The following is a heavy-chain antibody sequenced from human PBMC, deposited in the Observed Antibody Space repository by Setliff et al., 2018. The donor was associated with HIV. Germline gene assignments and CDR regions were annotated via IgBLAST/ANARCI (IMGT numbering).Heavy chain of an antibody. Sequence: SETLSLTCTVSGGSSSSSSFYWGWIRQPPGKGLEWIGNIYRSGSTYYNPSLRSRLTISVDTSKNQFSLKLSSVTAADTAVYYCARSKISGSNHETYGFDVWGQGTTVTVSS. CDR2: IYRSGST. D-gene: IGHD1-26*01. J-gene: IGHJ6*02. CDR1: GGSSSSSSFY. V-gene: IGHV4-39*07. CDR3: ARSKISGSNHETYGFDV.